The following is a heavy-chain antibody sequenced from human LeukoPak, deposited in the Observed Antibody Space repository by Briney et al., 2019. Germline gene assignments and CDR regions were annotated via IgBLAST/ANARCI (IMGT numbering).Heavy chain of an antibody. V-gene: IGHV1-18*01. D-gene: IGHD3-10*01. CDR3: ARDQSFGSGSYQDY. Sequence: GASAKVSCKAYGYTFSSYGISWIRQAPGQGLEWMGYISAYNDNTNYAQKFQGRVSLTTDTPTRTADMELRGLTSDDTAVYYCARDQSFGSGSYQDYWGQGTLVTVSS. J-gene: IGHJ4*02. CDR1: GYTFSSYG. CDR2: ISAYNDNT.